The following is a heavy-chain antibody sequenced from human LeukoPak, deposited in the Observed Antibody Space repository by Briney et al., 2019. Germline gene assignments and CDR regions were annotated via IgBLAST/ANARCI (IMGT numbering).Heavy chain of an antibody. CDR1: GFTFDDYA. Sequence: PGGSLRLSCAASGFTFDDYAMHWVRQAPGKGLEWVSGISWNSGSIGYADSVKGRFTISGDNAKNSLYLQMNSLRAEDMALYYCVKDLTGYSSGWFDYWGQGTLVTVSS. CDR2: ISWNSGSI. J-gene: IGHJ4*02. CDR3: VKDLTGYSSGWFDY. V-gene: IGHV3-9*03. D-gene: IGHD6-19*01.